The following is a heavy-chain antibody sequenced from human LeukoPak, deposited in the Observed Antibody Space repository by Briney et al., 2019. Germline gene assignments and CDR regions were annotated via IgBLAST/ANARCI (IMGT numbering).Heavy chain of an antibody. CDR3: ARGSLGYLVPFQH. Sequence: SETLSLTCAVYGGSFSGYYWSWIRQPPGKGLEWIGEINHSGSTIYNPSLKSRVTISVDTSKNQFSLKLSPVTAADTAVYYCARGSLGYLVPFQHWGQGTLVTVSS. D-gene: IGHD6-6*01. CDR1: GGSFSGYY. J-gene: IGHJ1*01. V-gene: IGHV4-34*01. CDR2: INHSGST.